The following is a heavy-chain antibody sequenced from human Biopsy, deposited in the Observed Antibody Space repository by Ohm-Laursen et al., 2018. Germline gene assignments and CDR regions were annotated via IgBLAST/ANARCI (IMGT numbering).Heavy chain of an antibody. V-gene: IGHV4-39*01. CDR1: GGSISNNNYY. CDR2: IFYRGST. CDR3: ARDYDTSGYYYVS. Sequence: GTLSLTCTVSGGSISNNNYYWGWIRQPPGKGLEWIGSIFYRGSTHYKPSLKSRVNISVDTSKGQFSLKLNSVTAADTAVYYCARDYDTSGYYYVSWGQGTLVTVSS. J-gene: IGHJ5*02. D-gene: IGHD3-22*01.